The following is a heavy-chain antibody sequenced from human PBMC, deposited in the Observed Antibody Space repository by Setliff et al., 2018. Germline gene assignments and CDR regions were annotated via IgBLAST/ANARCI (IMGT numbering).Heavy chain of an antibody. CDR1: GVSVTSFDYY. V-gene: IGHV4-30-4*01. D-gene: IGHD2-2*01. CDR3: ARTHCTTTSCFYFHY. CDR2: ISHGVST. Sequence: ASETLSLTCTVSGVSVTSFDYYWSWIRQPPGKGLEYIGHISHGVSTSYSPSLKSRLSISADTSKNQFSLKLTSVTAADTAVYYCARTHCTTTSCFYFHYWGQGTVVTVSS. J-gene: IGHJ4*02.